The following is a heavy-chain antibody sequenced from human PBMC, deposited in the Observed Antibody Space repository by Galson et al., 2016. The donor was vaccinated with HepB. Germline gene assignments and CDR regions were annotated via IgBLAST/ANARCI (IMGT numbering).Heavy chain of an antibody. D-gene: IGHD6-19*01. Sequence: SLRLSCAASGFTFSSYAMSWVRQAPGKGLERVSAISGSGGSTYYAGSVKGRFTISRDNSKNTLYLQMNRLRAEDTAVYYCAKGAEQWLVPGYFDYWGQGTLVTVSS. J-gene: IGHJ4*02. CDR3: AKGAEQWLVPGYFDY. CDR1: GFTFSSYA. V-gene: IGHV3-23*01. CDR2: ISGSGGST.